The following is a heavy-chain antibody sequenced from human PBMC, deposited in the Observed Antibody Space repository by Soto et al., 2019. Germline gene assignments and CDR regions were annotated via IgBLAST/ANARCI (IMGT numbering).Heavy chain of an antibody. CDR3: ASPRLPIIQEPNYYYGMDV. Sequence: GASVKVSCKASGGTFSSYAISWVRQAPGQGLEWMGGIIPIFGTANYAQKFQGRVTITADKSTSTAYMELSSLRSEDTAVYYCASPRLPIIQEPNYYYGMDVWGQGTTVTVSS. V-gene: IGHV1-69*06. CDR1: GGTFSSYA. D-gene: IGHD4-17*01. J-gene: IGHJ6*02. CDR2: IIPIFGTA.